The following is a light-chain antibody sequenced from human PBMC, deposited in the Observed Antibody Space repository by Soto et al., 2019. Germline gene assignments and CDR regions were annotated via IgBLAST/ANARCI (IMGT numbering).Light chain of an antibody. CDR3: QQYNSVPYT. V-gene: IGKV1-5*03. Sequence: DIQMTQSPSTLSASVGDRVTIPCRASQSISSWLAWYQQKPGKAPKLLMYKASTLESGVPSRFSGSGSGTEFTLTIRSLQPDDFATYYGQQYNSVPYTFGQGTRLEMK. J-gene: IGKJ2*01. CDR2: KAS. CDR1: QSISSW.